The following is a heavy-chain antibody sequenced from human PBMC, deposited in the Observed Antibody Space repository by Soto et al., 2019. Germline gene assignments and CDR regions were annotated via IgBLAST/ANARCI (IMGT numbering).Heavy chain of an antibody. Sequence: QVQLEQSGAEVKKPGSSVKVSCKASGGTLSDHGVAWLRQAPGQGLEWMGGTIPVFNTAKYAQKFQGTVTVTAHNSTNRDYTELSILIAENTPFYVCARGFYGSENYYTGTSAFDIWGQGTMVIVSS. CDR3: ARGFYGSENYYTGTSAFDI. J-gene: IGHJ3*02. CDR2: TIPVFNTA. V-gene: IGHV1-69*06. D-gene: IGHD3-10*01. CDR1: GGTLSDHG.